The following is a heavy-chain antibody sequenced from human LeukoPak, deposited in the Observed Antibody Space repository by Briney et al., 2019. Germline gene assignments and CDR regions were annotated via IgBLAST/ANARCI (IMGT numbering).Heavy chain of an antibody. V-gene: IGHV4-4*02. D-gene: IGHD1-26*01. CDR2: MHHSGST. Sequence: PSETLSLTCTVSGGSITSSNWWTWVRQPPGKGLEWIGEMHHSGSTNYNPSLKSRVSMSVDKSNNQFSLNLRSVTAADTAVYYCARAPEGGSDAAFDIWGQGTMVTVSS. CDR3: ARAPEGGSDAAFDI. J-gene: IGHJ3*02. CDR1: GGSITSSNW.